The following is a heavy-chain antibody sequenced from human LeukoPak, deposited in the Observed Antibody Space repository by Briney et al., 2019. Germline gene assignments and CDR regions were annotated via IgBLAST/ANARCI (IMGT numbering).Heavy chain of an antibody. V-gene: IGHV4-59*01. CDR2: IYYSGST. J-gene: IGHJ6*02. CDR1: GGSISSYY. Sequence: SETLSLTCTVSGGSISSYYWSWIRQPPGKGLEWIGYIYYSGSTNYNPSLKSRVTISVDTSKNQFSLKLSSVTPADTAVYYCAGKYPDYYYGMDVWGQGTTVTVSS. D-gene: IGHD2-2*01. CDR3: AGKYPDYYYGMDV.